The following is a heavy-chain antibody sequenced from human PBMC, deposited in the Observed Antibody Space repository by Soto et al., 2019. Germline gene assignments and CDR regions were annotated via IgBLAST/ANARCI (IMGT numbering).Heavy chain of an antibody. V-gene: IGHV1-2*02. D-gene: IGHD6-6*01. Sequence: GPEVQVSCTSSGYTFTGHYMHWVRQAPGQGLEWMGWINPNSGGTNYAQKFQGRVTMTRDTSISTAYMELSRLRSDDTAVYYCARGCISSRPRGGYYCMEGWGPRPTVPVSS. CDR2: INPNSGGT. J-gene: IGHJ6*02. CDR1: GYTFTGHY. CDR3: ARGCISSRPRGGYYCMEG.